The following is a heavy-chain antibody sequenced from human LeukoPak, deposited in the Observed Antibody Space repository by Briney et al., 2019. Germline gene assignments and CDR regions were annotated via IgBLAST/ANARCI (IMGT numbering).Heavy chain of an antibody. CDR1: GGSISSYY. V-gene: IGHV4-59*01. CDR3: ARDATTLTRGAFDI. D-gene: IGHD1-1*01. Sequence: PSETLSLTCTVPGGSISSYYWSWIRQPPGKGLEWIGYIYYSGSTNYNPSLKSRVTISVDTSKNQFSLKLSSVTAADTAVYYCARDATTLTRGAFDIWGQGTMVTVSS. CDR2: IYYSGST. J-gene: IGHJ3*02.